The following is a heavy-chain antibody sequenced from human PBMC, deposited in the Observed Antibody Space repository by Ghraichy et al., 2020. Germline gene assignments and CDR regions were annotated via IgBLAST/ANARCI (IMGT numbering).Heavy chain of an antibody. CDR3: VKGRGYRYGYDTCDC. J-gene: IGHJ4*02. CDR1: GFPFSNYA. D-gene: IGHD5-18*01. Sequence: WGSLRLSFSPSGFPFSNYAMFWVPQPPGKGLKYVSAISSNGDSTHYADSVKGSFRISRDRFSISRDNSKNTLYLQMRSLRVEDTAVSYCVKGRGYRYGYDTCDCWGQGTLITVST. V-gene: IGHV3-64D*06. CDR2: ISSNGDST.